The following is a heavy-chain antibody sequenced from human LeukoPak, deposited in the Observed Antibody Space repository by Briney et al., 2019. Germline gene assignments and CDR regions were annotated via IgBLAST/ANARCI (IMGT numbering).Heavy chain of an antibody. CDR3: AKDQLDYYDSSGYVDY. J-gene: IGHJ4*02. D-gene: IGHD3-22*01. Sequence: GGSLRLSCAASGFTFDDYAMHWVRQAPGKGLEWVSGISWNSGSIGYADSVKGRFTISRDSAKNSLYLQMNSLRAEDTALYYCAKDQLDYYDSSGYVDYWGQGTLVTVSS. V-gene: IGHV3-9*01. CDR1: GFTFDDYA. CDR2: ISWNSGSI.